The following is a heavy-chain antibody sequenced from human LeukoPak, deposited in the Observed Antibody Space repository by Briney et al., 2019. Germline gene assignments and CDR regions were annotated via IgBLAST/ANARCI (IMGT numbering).Heavy chain of an antibody. CDR3: ARDPPGKRQLLNWFDP. J-gene: IGHJ5*02. Sequence: PGGSLRLSCAASGFTFSSYGMHWVRQAPGEGLEWVAVIWYDGSNKYYADSVKGRFTISRDNSKNTLYLQMNSLRAEDTAVYYCARDPPGKRQLLNWFDPWGQGTLVTVSS. CDR2: IWYDGSNK. D-gene: IGHD6-13*01. V-gene: IGHV3-33*01. CDR1: GFTFSSYG.